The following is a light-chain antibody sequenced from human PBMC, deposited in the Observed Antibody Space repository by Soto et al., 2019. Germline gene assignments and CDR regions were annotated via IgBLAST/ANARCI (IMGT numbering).Light chain of an antibody. CDR2: GVS. Sequence: EIVMTQSPATLSVSPGERATLSCRASQSVTSNLAWYQQKPGQAPRLLMYGVSTRATGIPARFGGSGSATEFTLTISSLQSEDFGVYYCQQYSQWPLTFGGGTKVDIK. J-gene: IGKJ4*01. CDR1: QSVTSN. V-gene: IGKV3-15*01. CDR3: QQYSQWPLT.